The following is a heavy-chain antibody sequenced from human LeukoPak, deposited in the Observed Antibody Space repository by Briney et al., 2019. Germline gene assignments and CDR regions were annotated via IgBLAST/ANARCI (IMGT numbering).Heavy chain of an antibody. D-gene: IGHD6-13*01. CDR2: ISYSGST. CDR3: ARLGPAAGTSFDY. V-gene: IGHV4-59*08. Sequence: SETLSLTCTVSAGSISNYYWSWIRQPPGKGLEWIGYISYSGSTNYNPSLKSRVTISVDTSKNQFSLKLSFVTAADTAVYYCARLGPAAGTSFDYWGQGTLVTVSS. CDR1: AGSISNYY. J-gene: IGHJ4*02.